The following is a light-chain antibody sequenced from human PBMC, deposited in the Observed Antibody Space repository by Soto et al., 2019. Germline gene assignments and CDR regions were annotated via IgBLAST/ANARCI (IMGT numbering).Light chain of an antibody. CDR3: QESYCSPPT. Sequence: IQVTQTPSSQSASVEDRVIITCRASQSISNHLNWYQQKPGKAPKLLIFAASSLQSGVPSRFSGSRSGPDFTLTIGSLQPEDFATYYCQESYCSPPTYGQGTKVDIK. V-gene: IGKV1-39*01. J-gene: IGKJ1*01. CDR2: AAS. CDR1: QSISNH.